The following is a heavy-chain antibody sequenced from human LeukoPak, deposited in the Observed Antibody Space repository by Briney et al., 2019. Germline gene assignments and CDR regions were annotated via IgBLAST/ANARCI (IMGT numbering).Heavy chain of an antibody. Sequence: GGSLRLSCAASGFTFDDYAMHWVRQAPGKGLEWVSGISWNSGSIGYADSVKGRFTISRDSAKNSLYLQMNSLRAEDTALYYCAKEQHWGQGTLVTVSS. CDR3: AKEQH. CDR1: GFTFDDYA. J-gene: IGHJ1*01. V-gene: IGHV3-9*01. CDR2: ISWNSGSI.